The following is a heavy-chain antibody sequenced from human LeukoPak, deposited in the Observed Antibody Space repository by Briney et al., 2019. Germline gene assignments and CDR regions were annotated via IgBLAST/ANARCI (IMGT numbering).Heavy chain of an antibody. V-gene: IGHV1-2*02. CDR2: INPNSGGT. CDR3: ARSFYYGPGRALFDY. J-gene: IGHJ4*02. CDR1: GYTFTGYY. Sequence: GASVKVSCKASGYTFTGYYMHWVRQAPGQGLEWMGWINPNSGGTNYAQKFQGRVTMTRDTSISTAYMELSRLRSDDTAVYYCARSFYYGPGRALFDYWGQGTLVTVSS. D-gene: IGHD3-10*01.